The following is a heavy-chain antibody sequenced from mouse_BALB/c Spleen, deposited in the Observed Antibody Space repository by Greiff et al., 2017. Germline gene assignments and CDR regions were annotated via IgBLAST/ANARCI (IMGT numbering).Heavy chain of an antibody. CDR2: ISSGGSYT. CDR1: GFTFSSYA. Sequence: EVQRVESGGGLVKPGGSLKLSCAASGFTFSSYAMSWVRQSPEKRLEWVAEISSGGSYTYYPDTVTGRFTITRDNAKNTLYMEMSSLRSEDTAMYYCARVDDYDGFDYWGQGTTLTVSS. CDR3: ARVDDYDGFDY. D-gene: IGHD2-4*01. J-gene: IGHJ2*01. V-gene: IGHV5-9-4*01.